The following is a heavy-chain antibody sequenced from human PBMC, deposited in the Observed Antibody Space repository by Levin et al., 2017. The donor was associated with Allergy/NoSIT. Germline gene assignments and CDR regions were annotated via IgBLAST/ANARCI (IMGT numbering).Heavy chain of an antibody. D-gene: IGHD3-9*01. CDR1: GGSISSYY. J-gene: IGHJ4*02. CDR2: IYYSGST. V-gene: IGHV4-59*01. CDR3: ARAREVLRYFDWFHPFDY. Sequence: SETLSLTCTVSGGSISSYYWSWIRQPPGKGLEWIGYIYYSGSTNYNPSLKSRVTISVDTSKNQFSLKLSSVTAADTAVYYCARAREVLRYFDWFHPFDYWGQGTLVTVSS.